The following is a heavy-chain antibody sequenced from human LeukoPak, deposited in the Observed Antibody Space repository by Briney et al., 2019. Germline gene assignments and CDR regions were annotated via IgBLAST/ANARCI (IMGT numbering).Heavy chain of an antibody. CDR2: IKAKTDGGTT. D-gene: IGHD1-26*01. J-gene: IGHJ6*02. CDR1: GFTFSNAW. Sequence: MTGGSLRLSCAASGFTFSNAWTSWVRQAPGKGLEWVGRIKAKTDGGTTDYAAPVRARFTISRDDSKNTPYLQMNSLRAEDTAVYYCAKPSYSGSYLPYYYYGMDVWGQGTTVTVSS. CDR3: AKPSYSGSYLPYYYYGMDV. V-gene: IGHV3-15*01.